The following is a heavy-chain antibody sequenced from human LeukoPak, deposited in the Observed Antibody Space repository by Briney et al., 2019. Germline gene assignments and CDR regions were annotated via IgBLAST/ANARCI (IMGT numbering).Heavy chain of an antibody. J-gene: IGHJ6*02. V-gene: IGHV1-69*13. Sequence: SVSVSCKASGGTFSSYAISWVRQAPGQGLEWMGGIIPIFGTANYAQKFQGRVTITADESTSTAYMELSSLRSEDTAVYYCARAPVGATTTGSYYGMDVWGQGTTVTVSS. CDR2: IIPIFGTA. CDR1: GGTFSSYA. CDR3: ARAPVGATTTGSYYGMDV. D-gene: IGHD1-26*01.